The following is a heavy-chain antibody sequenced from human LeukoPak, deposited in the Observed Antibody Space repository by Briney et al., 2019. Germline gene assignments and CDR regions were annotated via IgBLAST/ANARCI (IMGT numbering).Heavy chain of an antibody. CDR1: GFTFSSYA. D-gene: IGHD6-19*01. Sequence: GGSLRLSCAASGFTFSSYAMHWVRQAPGKGLEWVAVISYDGSNKYYADSVKGRFTISRDNSKNTLYLQMNSLRAEDTAVYYCARDMGSGWYGDWGQGTLVTVSS. CDR3: ARDMGSGWYGD. CDR2: ISYDGSNK. V-gene: IGHV3-30-3*01. J-gene: IGHJ4*02.